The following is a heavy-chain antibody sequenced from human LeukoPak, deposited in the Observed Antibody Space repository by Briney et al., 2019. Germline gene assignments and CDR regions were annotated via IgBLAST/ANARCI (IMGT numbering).Heavy chain of an antibody. CDR3: ARRRRDGYLYDS. Sequence: GASVKVSCKASGGTFSSYAISWVRQAPGQGLEWMGGIIPIFGTANYAQKFQGRVTITTDESTSTAYMELSSLRSEDTAVYYCARRRRDGYLYDSWGQGTLVTVSS. V-gene: IGHV1-69*05. J-gene: IGHJ4*02. D-gene: IGHD5-24*01. CDR2: IIPIFGTA. CDR1: GGTFSSYA.